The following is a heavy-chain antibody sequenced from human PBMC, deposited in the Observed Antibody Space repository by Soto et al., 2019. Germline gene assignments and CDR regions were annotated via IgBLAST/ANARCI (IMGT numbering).Heavy chain of an antibody. V-gene: IGHV1-8*01. CDR2: MNPNSGNT. CDR3: ARPCIAAAHYNYGMDV. D-gene: IGHD6-13*01. CDR1: GYTFTSYD. Sequence: QVQLVQSGAEVKKPGASVKVSCKASGYTFTSYDINWVRQATGQGLEWMGWMNPNSGNTGYAQKFQGRVTMTRNTSISTAYMELSSLRSEDTAVYYCARPCIAAAHYNYGMDVWGQGTTVTVSS. J-gene: IGHJ6*02.